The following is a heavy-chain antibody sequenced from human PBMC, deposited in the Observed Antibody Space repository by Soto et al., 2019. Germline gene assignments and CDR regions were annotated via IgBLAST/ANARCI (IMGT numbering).Heavy chain of an antibody. CDR1: VFTFSSYA. V-gene: IGHV3-23*01. D-gene: IGHD6-13*01. CDR2: ISGIGGST. CDR3: AKDLRQAAAASALPVDDFDI. J-gene: IGHJ3*02. Sequence: EGPLWESGVGLVQPGGSLRLSCAASVFTFSSYAMSWFRQAPGKGLEWVSAISGIGGSTYYADSVKGLFTISRDNSKNTLYLQMNSLRAEDTAVYYCAKDLRQAAAASALPVDDFDIWGQGTMVTVSS.